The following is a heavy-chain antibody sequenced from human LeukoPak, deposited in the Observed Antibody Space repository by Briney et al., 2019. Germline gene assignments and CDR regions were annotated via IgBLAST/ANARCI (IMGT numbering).Heavy chain of an antibody. CDR2: IKEDGSEK. CDR1: GFIFSSYW. V-gene: IGHV3-7*03. J-gene: IGHJ6*04. D-gene: IGHD2-2*01. CDR3: ARRALRYCSSTSCPAQYYGVDV. Sequence: RGSLRLSCAASGFIFSSYWMSWVRQALGKGLEWVANIKEDGSEKYYVDSVKGRFTISRDNAKNSLYLQTNSLRAEDTAVYYCARRALRYCSSTSCPAQYYGVDVWGKGTTVTVSS.